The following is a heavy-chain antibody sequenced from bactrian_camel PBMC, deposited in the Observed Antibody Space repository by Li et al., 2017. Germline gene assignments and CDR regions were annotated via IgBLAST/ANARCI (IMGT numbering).Heavy chain of an antibody. CDR2: VDSKGVT. V-gene: IGHV3S53*01. Sequence: HVQLVESGGGSVQAGGSLTLSCTASESTYRSICMAWFRQSPGRQREMVATVDSKGVTKVAGSVKGRYTLSRDNAKNMLYLQMNSLEPEDTAVYYCTLARMDWTPGILDWGQVTQVTVS. CDR1: ESTYRSIC. J-gene: IGHJ4*01. D-gene: IGHD1*01. CDR3: TLARMDWTPGILD.